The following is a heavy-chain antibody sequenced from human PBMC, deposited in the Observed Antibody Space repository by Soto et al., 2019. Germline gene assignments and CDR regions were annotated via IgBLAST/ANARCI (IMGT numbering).Heavy chain of an antibody. Sequence: QVPLVQSGAEVKKPGASVKVSCKASGYTFTSYSMHWVRQAPGQRLEWMGWINAGNGNTKYSQKFQGRVTITRDTSASTAYMELSSLRSEDTAVYYCARVEGTIFGVEDYYGMDVWGQGTTVTVSS. CDR3: ARVEGTIFGVEDYYGMDV. CDR2: INAGNGNT. J-gene: IGHJ6*02. D-gene: IGHD3-3*01. CDR1: GYTFTSYS. V-gene: IGHV1-3*01.